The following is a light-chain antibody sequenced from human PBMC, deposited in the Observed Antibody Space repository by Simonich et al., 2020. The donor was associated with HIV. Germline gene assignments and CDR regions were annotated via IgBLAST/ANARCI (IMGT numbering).Light chain of an antibody. CDR1: NSNIGSNT. CDR2: RNN. J-gene: IGLJ2*01. V-gene: IGLV1-44*01. Sequence: QSVLTQPPSASGTPGQRVTISFSGSNSNIGSNTVNWYQQLPGTAPKLLIYRNNQRPSGVPDRCSGSKSGTSAALAIRGLQSEDEADYYCAAWDDSLNGPVFGGGTKLTVL. CDR3: AAWDDSLNGPV.